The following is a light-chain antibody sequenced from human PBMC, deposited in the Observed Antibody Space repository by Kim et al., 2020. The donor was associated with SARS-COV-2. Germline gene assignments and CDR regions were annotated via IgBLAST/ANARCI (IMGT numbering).Light chain of an antibody. CDR3: QQYGSVPPT. V-gene: IGKV3-20*01. CDR1: QSVAHNQ. CDR2: YAS. J-gene: IGKJ1*01. Sequence: ESVFTQSPGPLSLSPEERSTLSCRASQSVAHNQLAWYQQKPGQAPRLLISYASIRATGIPDRFSGSGSGTDFTFNINRLEPDDTAVYYCQQYGSVPPTFGQGTKV.